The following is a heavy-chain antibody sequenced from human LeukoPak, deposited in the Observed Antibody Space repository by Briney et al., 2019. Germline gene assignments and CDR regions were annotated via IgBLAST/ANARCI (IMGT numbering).Heavy chain of an antibody. J-gene: IGHJ4*02. CDR3: GRDLTYRGWYYFDC. CDR2: ISYDGSKK. D-gene: IGHD6-19*01. CDR1: GFTFNYYG. Sequence: GGSLRLSCAASGFTFNYYGMHWVRQAPGKGLEWVAFISYDGSKKYYGESVKGRFTISRDDPKNTLYLQMDSLRAEDTAVYYCGRDLTYRGWYYFDCWGQGTLVTVSS. V-gene: IGHV3-30*02.